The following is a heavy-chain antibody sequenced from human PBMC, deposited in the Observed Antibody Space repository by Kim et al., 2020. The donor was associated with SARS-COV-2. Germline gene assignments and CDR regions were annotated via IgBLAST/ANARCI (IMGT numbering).Heavy chain of an antibody. J-gene: IGHJ4*02. D-gene: IGHD3-22*01. CDR2: MNPNSGNT. CDR1: GYTFTNYD. CDR3: ARGLRGYYYVGHDC. V-gene: IGHV1-8*01. Sequence: ASVKVSCKASGYTFTNYDINWVRQATGQGLEWMGWMNPNSGNTGYAQKFQGRVTMTRNTSISTAYMELSSLRSDDTAVYYCARGLRGYYYVGHDCWGRGTLVTVSS.